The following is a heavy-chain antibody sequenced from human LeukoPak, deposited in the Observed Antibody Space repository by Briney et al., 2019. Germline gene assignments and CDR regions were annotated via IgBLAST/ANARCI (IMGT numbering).Heavy chain of an antibody. D-gene: IGHD3-9*01. CDR2: ISSSGSTI. CDR1: GFTFSDYY. J-gene: IGHJ4*02. CDR3: ARAYYDILTGYSLDY. Sequence: GGSLRLSCAASGFTFSDYYMNWVRQAPGKGLEWVSYISSSGSTIYYADSVKGRFTISRDNAKNSLYLQMNSLRAEDTAVYYCARAYYDILTGYSLDYWGQGTLVTVSS. V-gene: IGHV3-11*04.